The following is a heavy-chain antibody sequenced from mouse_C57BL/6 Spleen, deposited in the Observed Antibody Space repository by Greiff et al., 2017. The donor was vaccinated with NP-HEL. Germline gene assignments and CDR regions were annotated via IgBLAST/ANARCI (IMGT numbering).Heavy chain of an antibody. D-gene: IGHD1-1*01. V-gene: IGHV1-81*01. J-gene: IGHJ4*01. Sequence: VQLQQSGAELARPGASVKLSCKASGYTFTSYGISWVKQRTGQGLEWIGEIYPRSGNTYYNEKFKGKATLTADKSSSTAYMELRSLTSEDSAVYFCAREGPYYGSSYYAMDYWGQGTSVTVSS. CDR2: IYPRSGNT. CDR3: AREGPYYGSSYYAMDY. CDR1: GYTFTSYG.